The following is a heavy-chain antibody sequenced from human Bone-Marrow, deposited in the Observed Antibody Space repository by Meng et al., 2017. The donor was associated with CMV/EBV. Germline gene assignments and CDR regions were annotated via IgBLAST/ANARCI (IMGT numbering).Heavy chain of an antibody. CDR3: ARRLGPYYFDY. V-gene: IGHV4-59*01. CDR1: GGSISSYY. D-gene: IGHD6-6*01. CDR2: IYYSGST. J-gene: IGHJ4*02. Sequence: SETLSLTCTVSGGSISSYYWSWIRQLPGKGLEWIGYIYYSGSTNYNPSLKSRVTISVDTSKNQFSLKLSSVTAADTAVYYCARRLGPYYFDYWGQGTLVTVSS.